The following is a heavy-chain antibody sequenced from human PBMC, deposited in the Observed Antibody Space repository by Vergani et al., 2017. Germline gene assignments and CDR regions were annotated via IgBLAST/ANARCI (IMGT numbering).Heavy chain of an antibody. CDR3: ARSSNWGSTGFDY. J-gene: IGHJ4*02. Sequence: QVTLKESVPALVKPTQTLTLTCTFSGFSLSTSGMRVSWIRQPPGKALEWLARIDWVDDKFYRTSLKTRLTISKDISKNQVVLTMTNMDPVDTATYYCARSSNWGSTGFDYWGQGTLVTVSS. V-gene: IGHV2-70*04. CDR2: IDWVDDK. CDR1: GFSLSTSGMR. D-gene: IGHD7-27*01.